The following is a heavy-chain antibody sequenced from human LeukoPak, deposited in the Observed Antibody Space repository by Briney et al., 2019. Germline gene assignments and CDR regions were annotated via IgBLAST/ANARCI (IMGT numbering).Heavy chain of an antibody. CDR2: MRSKTYGGTA. CDR3: SRGVVEYGDPPTYYYGMDV. D-gene: IGHD4-17*01. J-gene: IGHJ6*02. V-gene: IGHV3-49*04. Sequence: GGSLRLSCTASGFTFGDAAVSWVRQAPGKGLEWVGFMRSKTYGGTAPYATSVKGRFTISRDDSKSIAYLQMNSLKIEDTAVYCCSRGVVEYGDPPTYYYGMDVWGQGTAVTVSS. CDR1: GFTFGDAA.